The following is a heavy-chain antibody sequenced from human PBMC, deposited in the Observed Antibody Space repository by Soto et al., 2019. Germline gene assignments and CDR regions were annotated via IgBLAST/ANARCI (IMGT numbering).Heavy chain of an antibody. Sequence: QVQLVESGGGVVQPGRSLRLSCAASGFTFSNYGMHWVRQAPGKGLKWVAIIWYDGSNKYYADSVKGRLTISRYNSKNTLYLQMNSLRAEDTAVYYCARDGMEGAIDYWGQGTLVTVSS. D-gene: IGHD1-20*01. CDR2: IWYDGSNK. J-gene: IGHJ4*02. V-gene: IGHV3-33*01. CDR1: GFTFSNYG. CDR3: ARDGMEGAIDY.